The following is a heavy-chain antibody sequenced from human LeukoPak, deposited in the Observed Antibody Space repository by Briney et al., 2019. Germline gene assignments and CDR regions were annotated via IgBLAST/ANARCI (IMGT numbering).Heavy chain of an antibody. J-gene: IGHJ4*02. CDR3: ARDAPPIVATPIDY. CDR1: GFSFSSNY. D-gene: IGHD5-12*01. CDR2: ISSGCST. Sequence: PGGSLRLSCAASGFSFSSNYMSWVRQAPGKGLEWVSVISSGCSTCYANPVKPRFTISRHNSKNTLYLQINRLRAEDTAVYYCARDAPPIVATPIDYWGQGTLVTVSS. V-gene: IGHV3-66*01.